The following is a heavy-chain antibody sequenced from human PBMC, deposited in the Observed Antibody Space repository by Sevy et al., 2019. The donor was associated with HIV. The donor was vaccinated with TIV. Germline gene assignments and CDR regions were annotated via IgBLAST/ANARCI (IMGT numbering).Heavy chain of an antibody. J-gene: IGHJ4*02. D-gene: IGHD2-21*01. CDR3: ARELWPGDY. CDR1: GFTFSSYE. Sequence: GGSLRLSCAVSGFTFSSYEMNWVRQAPGKGLEWVANVDQDGSQKNYVASVKGRFTVSRDNAKNSLYLQMNRLRVDDTAVYYCARELWPGDYWGQGTLVTVSS. CDR2: VDQDGSQK. V-gene: IGHV3-7*01.